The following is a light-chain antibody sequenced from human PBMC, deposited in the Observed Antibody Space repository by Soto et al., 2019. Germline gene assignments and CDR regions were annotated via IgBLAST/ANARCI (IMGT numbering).Light chain of an antibody. V-gene: IGLV1-40*01. CDR1: SSNIGAGSD. J-gene: IGLJ2*01. Sequence: QSVLTQPPSVSGAPGQRVTISCTGTSSNIGAGSDVHWYQQLPGTAPKLLIHGNSNRPSGVPDRFSGSKSGTSASLAITGLQADDEGDYYCQSSDSSLSVIFGGGTKVTVL. CDR3: QSSDSSLSVI. CDR2: GNS.